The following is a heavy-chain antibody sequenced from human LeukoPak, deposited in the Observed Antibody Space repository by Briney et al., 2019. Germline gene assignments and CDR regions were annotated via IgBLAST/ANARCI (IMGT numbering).Heavy chain of an antibody. Sequence: SETLSLTCTVSGGSISSGDYYWSWIRQPPGKGLEWIGYIYYSGSTYYYPSLKSRVTISVDTSKNQFSLKLSSVTAADTAVYYCARTSRGYCSSTSCYFYYYYYYMDVWGKGTTVTVSS. D-gene: IGHD2-2*03. CDR2: IYYSGST. CDR3: ARTSRGYCSSTSCYFYYYYYYMDV. J-gene: IGHJ6*03. CDR1: GGSISSGDYY. V-gene: IGHV4-30-4*08.